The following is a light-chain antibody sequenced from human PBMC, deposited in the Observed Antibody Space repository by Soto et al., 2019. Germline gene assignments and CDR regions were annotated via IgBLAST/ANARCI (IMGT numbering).Light chain of an antibody. Sequence: QSALTQPASVSGSPGQSITISCTGTSSDVGSNNLVSWYQQHPGKAPKLMIYEVSRRPSGVSNHFSGSKSGNTASLTISGLQAEDEADYYCSSFARSSTPFGSGTKLTVL. J-gene: IGLJ1*01. CDR2: EVS. V-gene: IGLV2-23*02. CDR1: SSDVGSNNL. CDR3: SSFARSSTP.